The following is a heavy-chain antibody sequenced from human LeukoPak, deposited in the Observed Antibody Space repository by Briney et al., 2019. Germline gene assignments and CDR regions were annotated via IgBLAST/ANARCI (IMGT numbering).Heavy chain of an antibody. D-gene: IGHD2-15*01. J-gene: IGHJ4*02. Sequence: ASVKVSCKASGYSFSDYAITWVRQAPGQGLEWMGWISAYNGNTNYAQKLQGRVTMTTDTSTSTAYMELRSLRSDDTAVYYCARDSRVATLYCSGGSCYSGEFDYWGQGTLVTVSS. CDR1: GYSFSDYA. CDR3: ARDSRVATLYCSGGSCYSGEFDY. V-gene: IGHV1-18*01. CDR2: ISAYNGNT.